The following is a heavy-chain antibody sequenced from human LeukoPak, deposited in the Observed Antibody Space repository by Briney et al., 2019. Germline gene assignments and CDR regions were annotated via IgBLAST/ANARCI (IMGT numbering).Heavy chain of an antibody. CDR3: TAPGRDGYNLYAFDI. Sequence: GGSLRLSCAASGFTFSNAWMSWVRQAPGKGLEWVGRIKSKTDGGTTDYAAPVKGRFTISRDDSKNTLYLQMNSLKTEDTAVYYCTAPGRDGYNLYAFDIWGQGTMVAVSS. CDR1: GFTFSNAW. J-gene: IGHJ3*02. D-gene: IGHD5-24*01. CDR2: IKSKTDGGTT. V-gene: IGHV3-15*01.